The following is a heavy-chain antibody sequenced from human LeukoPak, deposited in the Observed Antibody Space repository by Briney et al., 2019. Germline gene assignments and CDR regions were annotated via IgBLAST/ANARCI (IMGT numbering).Heavy chain of an antibody. V-gene: IGHV3-21*01. CDR1: GFTFSNAW. J-gene: IGHJ4*02. CDR3: AREGGIVVVPAAIDY. Sequence: TGGSLRLSCAASGFTFSNAWMSWVRQAPGKGLEWVSSISSSSSYIYYADSVKGRFTISRDNAKNSLYLQMNSLRAEDTAVYYCAREGGIVVVPAAIDYWGQGTLVTVSS. D-gene: IGHD2-2*01. CDR2: ISSSSSYI.